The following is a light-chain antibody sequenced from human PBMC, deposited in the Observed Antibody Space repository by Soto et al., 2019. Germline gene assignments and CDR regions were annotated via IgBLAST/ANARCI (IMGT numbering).Light chain of an antibody. V-gene: IGKV4-1*01. CDR3: QQYYGTLT. CDR1: QSVLYSSNNKNY. J-gene: IGKJ4*01. CDR2: WAS. Sequence: DIVLTQSPDSLAVSLGERATINCKSSQSVLYSSNNKNYFVWYQQKPGQPPKLLIYWASTRESGVPDRFSGSGSGTDFTLTINSLQAEDVAVYYCQQYYGTLTFGGGTKVDIK.